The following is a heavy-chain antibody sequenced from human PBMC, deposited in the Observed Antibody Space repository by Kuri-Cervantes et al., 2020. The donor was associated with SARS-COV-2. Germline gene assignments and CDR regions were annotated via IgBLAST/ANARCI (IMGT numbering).Heavy chain of an antibody. V-gene: IGHV3-30*04. CDR3: ARETATSDSSWYDY. J-gene: IGHJ4*02. CDR2: ISYDGTTK. CDR1: GFTFSHYA. D-gene: IGHD6-13*01. Sequence: GESLKISCAASGFTFSHYALHWVRQAPGKGLEWVAIISYDGTTKYNADSVEGRFTIPRDNSKDTLYLQINSLRAEDTAVYYCARETATSDSSWYDYWGQGTRVTVSS.